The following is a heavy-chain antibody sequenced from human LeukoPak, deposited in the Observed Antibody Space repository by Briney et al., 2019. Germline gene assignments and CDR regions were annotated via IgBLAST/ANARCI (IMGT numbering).Heavy chain of an antibody. CDR2: IYNSGST. D-gene: IGHD6-13*01. V-gene: IGHV4-59*10. J-gene: IGHJ4*02. Sequence: SETLSLTCAVSGVSFSSYYWSWIRQPAGKGLEWIGRIYNSGSTNYNPSLESRVTMSVDTSKNQFSPKLSAVTAADTAVYYCGRYSSRPSEFDYWGQGTLVTVSS. CDR3: GRYSSRPSEFDY. CDR1: GVSFSSYY.